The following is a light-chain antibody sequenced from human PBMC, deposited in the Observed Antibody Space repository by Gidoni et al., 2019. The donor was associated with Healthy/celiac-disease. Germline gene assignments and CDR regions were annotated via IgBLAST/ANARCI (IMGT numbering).Light chain of an antibody. CDR1: QSVSSSY. CDR2: GAS. CDR3: QQYGSSPPYT. Sequence: EIVLTQSPVTLSLSPGERATLSCRASQSVSSSYLAWYQQKPGQAPRLLIYGASSRATGIPDRFCGSGSGTDFTLTISRLEPEDFAVYYCQQYGSSPPYTFGQGTKLEIK. V-gene: IGKV3-20*01. J-gene: IGKJ2*01.